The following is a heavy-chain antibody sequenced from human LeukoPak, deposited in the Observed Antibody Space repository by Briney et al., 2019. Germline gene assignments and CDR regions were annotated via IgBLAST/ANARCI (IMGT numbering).Heavy chain of an antibody. CDR3: TSYRRRRGWLRDY. Sequence: GGSLRLSCAASGFTFSNAWMNWVRQAPGKGLEWVGRIKSKTDGGTTDYAAPVKGRFTISRDDSKNTLYLQMNSLKTEDTAVYYCTSYRRRRGWLRDYWGQGTLVTVSS. J-gene: IGHJ4*02. CDR1: GFTFSNAW. CDR2: IKSKTDGGTT. D-gene: IGHD6-19*01. V-gene: IGHV3-15*07.